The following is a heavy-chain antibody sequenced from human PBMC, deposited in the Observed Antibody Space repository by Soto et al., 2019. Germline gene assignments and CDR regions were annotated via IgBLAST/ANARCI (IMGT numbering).Heavy chain of an antibody. CDR2: INGDASST. CDR3: ARSLDV. V-gene: IGHV3-74*01. CDR1: GFSISSFW. J-gene: IGHJ6*02. Sequence: GGSLRLSCAASGFSISSFWMYWVRQPPGKGLVWVSRINGDASSTSYADSVKGRFTISRDNAKNTLYLQMNSLRAEDTAMYYCARSLDVWGQGTTVTVSS.